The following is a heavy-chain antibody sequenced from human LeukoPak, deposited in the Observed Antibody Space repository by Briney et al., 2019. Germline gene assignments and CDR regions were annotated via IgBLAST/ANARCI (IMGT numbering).Heavy chain of an antibody. CDR1: GFSFSTYA. Sequence: PGRSLRLSCAASGFSFSTYAMHWVRQAPGKGLEWVALLSYDGSEKFYADSVKGRFTISRDNSKNTVDLQMNSLRPEDTAVYYCAKYGSGSDYYYYGMDVWGQRTTATVSS. V-gene: IGHV3-30*18. J-gene: IGHJ6*02. CDR2: LSYDGSEK. D-gene: IGHD3-10*01. CDR3: AKYGSGSDYYYYGMDV.